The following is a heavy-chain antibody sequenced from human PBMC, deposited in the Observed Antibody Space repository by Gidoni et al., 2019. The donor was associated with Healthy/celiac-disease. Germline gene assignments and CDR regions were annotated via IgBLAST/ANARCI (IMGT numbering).Heavy chain of an antibody. J-gene: IGHJ5*02. CDR1: GYTFTGYD. Sequence: QVQLVQSGAEVKKPGASVKVCCKASGYTFTGYDINWVRQATGQGLEWMGWMKPNRGNTSYAQKFQGSVPMTRNTSISTAYMGLCSLRYEDTAVYYCAGAGQQFHDYSPCANWFDPWGQGTLVTVSS. CDR2: MKPNRGNT. D-gene: IGHD4-4*01. CDR3: AGAGQQFHDYSPCANWFDP. V-gene: IGHV1-8*01.